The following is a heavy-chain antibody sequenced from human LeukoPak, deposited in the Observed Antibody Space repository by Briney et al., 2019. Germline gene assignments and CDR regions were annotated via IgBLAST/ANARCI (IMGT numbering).Heavy chain of an antibody. V-gene: IGHV4-61*02. Sequence: SETLSLTCTVSGGSISSGSYYWSWIRQPAGKGLEWIGRIYTSGSTNYNPSLKSRVTISVDTSKNQFSLKLSSVTAADTAVYYCARTTVTTYFDNWGQGTLVTVSS. D-gene: IGHD4-17*01. J-gene: IGHJ4*02. CDR3: ARTTVTTYFDN. CDR2: IYTSGST. CDR1: GGSISSGSYY.